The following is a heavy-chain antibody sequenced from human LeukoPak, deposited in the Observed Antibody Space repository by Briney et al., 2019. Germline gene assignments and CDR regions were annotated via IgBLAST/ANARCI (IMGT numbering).Heavy chain of an antibody. J-gene: IGHJ2*01. D-gene: IGHD6-19*01. CDR2: INHSGST. Sequence: SETLSLTCAVYGGSFSGYYWSWIRQPPGKGLEWIGEINHSGSTNYNPSLKSRVTISVDTSKNQFSLKLSSVTAADTAVYYCARHELSVAGYSFDLWGRGTLVTVSS. CDR1: GGSFSGYY. CDR3: ARHELSVAGYSFDL. V-gene: IGHV4-34*01.